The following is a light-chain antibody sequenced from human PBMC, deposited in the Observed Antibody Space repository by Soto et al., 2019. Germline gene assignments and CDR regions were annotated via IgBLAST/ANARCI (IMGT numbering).Light chain of an antibody. CDR2: DVS. J-gene: IGLJ1*01. V-gene: IGLV2-14*01. Sequence: QSALTQPASVSGSPGQSITISCTGTSSDVGGYNYVSWYQQQPGKAPKLMIYDVSNRPSGVSNRFSGSKSGNTASLTISGLQAEDEADYSCSSYTSSSTLYVFGTGTKLTVL. CDR1: SSDVGGYNY. CDR3: SSYTSSSTLYV.